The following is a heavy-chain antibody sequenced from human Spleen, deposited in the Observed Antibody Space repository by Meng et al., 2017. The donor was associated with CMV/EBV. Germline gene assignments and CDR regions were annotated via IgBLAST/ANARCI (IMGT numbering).Heavy chain of an antibody. Sequence: GESLKISCAASGFTFSTFGMHWVRQAPGKGLEWVAFIRYDGSNKYYADSVKGRFTISRDNSKNTLYLQMNSLRAEDTAVYYCARGATIFGVVNWAFDYWGQGTLVTVSS. V-gene: IGHV3-30*02. J-gene: IGHJ4*02. CDR3: ARGATIFGVVNWAFDY. CDR2: IRYDGSNK. CDR1: GFTFSTFG. D-gene: IGHD3-3*01.